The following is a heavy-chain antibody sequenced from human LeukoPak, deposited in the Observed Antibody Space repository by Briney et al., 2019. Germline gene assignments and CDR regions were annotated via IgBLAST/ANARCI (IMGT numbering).Heavy chain of an antibody. CDR2: IRYDGSNK. CDR1: GFTFSSYG. J-gene: IGHJ6*03. D-gene: IGHD2-2*01. Sequence: QSGGSLRLSCAASGFTFSSYGMHWVRQAPGKGLEWVAFIRYDGSNKYYADSVKGRFTISRDNSKNTLYLQMNSLRAEDTAVYYCATRYCSSTSCLGQYYYYYYYYMDVWGKGTTVTISS. V-gene: IGHV3-30*02. CDR3: ATRYCSSTSCLGQYYYYYYYYMDV.